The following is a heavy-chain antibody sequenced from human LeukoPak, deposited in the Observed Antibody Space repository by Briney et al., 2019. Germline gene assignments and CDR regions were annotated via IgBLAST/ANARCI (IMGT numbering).Heavy chain of an antibody. V-gene: IGHV4-59*01. D-gene: IGHD4-11*01. Sequence: PSETLSRTCTVSGGSSSNYYWTWIGQPPGKGREWIGYIYFIGSTNYNPSLKSRVTISVDTSKNQFSLKLSSVTAADTAMYYCARASDRLQPPDYWGQGTLVTVSS. CDR3: ARASDRLQPPDY. CDR2: IYFIGST. J-gene: IGHJ4*02. CDR1: GGSSSNYY.